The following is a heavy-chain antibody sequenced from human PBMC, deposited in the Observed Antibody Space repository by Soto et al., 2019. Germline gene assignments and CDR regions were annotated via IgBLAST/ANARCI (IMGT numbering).Heavy chain of an antibody. D-gene: IGHD4-17*01. CDR3: ARDVVLTSATVTTFDY. Sequence: GSLRLSCAASGFTFSGYYMSWVRQAPGKGLEWVSYISSSSTYTNYADSVKGRFTISRDNAKNSLYLQMNSLRAEDTAVYYCARDVVLTSATVTTFDYWGQGTLVTVSS. CDR1: GFTFSGYY. CDR2: ISSSSTYT. J-gene: IGHJ4*02. V-gene: IGHV3-11*06.